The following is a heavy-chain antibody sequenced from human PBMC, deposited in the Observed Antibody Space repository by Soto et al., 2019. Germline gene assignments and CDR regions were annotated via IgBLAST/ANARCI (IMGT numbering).Heavy chain of an antibody. CDR3: ARDQISGWYDN. CDR1: GFAFGRYG. CDR2: MGGSVDSK. V-gene: IGHV3-23*01. D-gene: IGHD6-19*01. Sequence: EVQLLESGGGLVKPGGSLRLSCAASGFAFGRYGLSWVRQAPGKGLEWVSAMGGSVDSKSYADSVKGRFTISRDDPKNTLFLEMNSLRPEDTAIYFCARDQISGWYDNWGQGTLVTVSS. J-gene: IGHJ5*02.